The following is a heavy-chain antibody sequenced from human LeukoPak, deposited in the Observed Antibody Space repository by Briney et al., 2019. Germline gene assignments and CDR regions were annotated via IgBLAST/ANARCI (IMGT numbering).Heavy chain of an antibody. CDR3: ARYIAVAGNDDAFDI. J-gene: IGHJ3*02. CDR2: IYPGYSDT. D-gene: IGHD6-19*01. Sequence: VEALKISCQGSGYSFITYWIGWVRQVPGKGLERMGIIYPGYSDTRYSPSFQGQVPISADKSISTAYLQWSSLKASDTAMYYCARYIAVAGNDDAFDIWGQGTMVTVSS. V-gene: IGHV5-51*01. CDR1: GYSFITYW.